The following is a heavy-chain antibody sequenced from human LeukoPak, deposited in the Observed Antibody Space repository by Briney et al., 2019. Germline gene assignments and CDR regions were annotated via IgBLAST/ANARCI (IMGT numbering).Heavy chain of an antibody. J-gene: IGHJ4*02. Sequence: PGGSLRLSCAASGFTFSSYGMHWVRQAPGKGREWVAIIKFDGSDQYYADAVKGRFTISRDNSKNTLYLQMDSLRAEDTAVYYCARDVGQFDFWGQGTLVTVSS. CDR3: ARDVGQFDF. CDR2: IKFDGSDQ. CDR1: GFTFSSYG. V-gene: IGHV3-33*05. D-gene: IGHD2-15*01.